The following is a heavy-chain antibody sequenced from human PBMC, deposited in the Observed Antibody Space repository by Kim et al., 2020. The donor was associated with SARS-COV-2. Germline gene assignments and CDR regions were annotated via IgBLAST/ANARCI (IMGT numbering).Heavy chain of an antibody. V-gene: IGHV4-59*01. CDR3: VRSGSYYNFPLYYFDY. Sequence: PYLQSRVTISVDTYKHQFSLKLSSVTAADTAVYYCVRSGSYYNFPLYYFDYWGQGTLVTVSS. J-gene: IGHJ4*02. D-gene: IGHD3-10*01.